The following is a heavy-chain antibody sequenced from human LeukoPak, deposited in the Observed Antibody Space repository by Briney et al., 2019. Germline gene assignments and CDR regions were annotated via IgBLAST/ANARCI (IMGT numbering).Heavy chain of an antibody. Sequence: GGSLRLSCAASGFTFSSYLMHWVRQAPGKGLVWVSRIKSDGSTNYADSVKGRFTISRDNAKNTVSLQMNSLRAEDTAVYYCARDFGVSEDGYIWGPHMDVWGKGTTVTVSS. CDR2: IKSDGST. J-gene: IGHJ6*03. CDR1: GFTFSSYL. D-gene: IGHD5-24*01. CDR3: ARDFGVSEDGYIWGPHMDV. V-gene: IGHV3-74*01.